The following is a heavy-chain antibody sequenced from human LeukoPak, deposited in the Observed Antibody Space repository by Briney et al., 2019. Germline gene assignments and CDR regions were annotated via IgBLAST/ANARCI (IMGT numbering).Heavy chain of an antibody. CDR3: ARAEWSLGGHDAFDI. CDR2: INPNSGAT. V-gene: IGHV1-2*02. J-gene: IGHJ3*02. D-gene: IGHD3-3*01. CDR1: GYTFTGYY. Sequence: ASVKVSCKASGYTFTGYYMHWVRQAPGQGLEWMGWINPNSGATNYAQKFQGRVTMTRDTSTSSVYMDLSTLTSEDTAVYYCARAEWSLGGHDAFDIWGQGTMVTVSS.